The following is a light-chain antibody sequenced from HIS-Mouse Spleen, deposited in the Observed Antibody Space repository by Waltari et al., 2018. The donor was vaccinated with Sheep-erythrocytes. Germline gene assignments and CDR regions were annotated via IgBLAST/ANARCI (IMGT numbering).Light chain of an antibody. CDR1: SSDVGGYNY. J-gene: IGLJ1*01. CDR2: DVS. Sequence: QSALTQPRSVSGSPGQSVTISCTGTSSDVGGYNYVSWYQQHPGKAPKLMIYDVSKRPSGGPDLFSVSKSGNTASLTISGLQAEDEADYYCCSYAGSYNHVFATGTKVTVL. CDR3: CSYAGSYNHV. V-gene: IGLV2-11*01.